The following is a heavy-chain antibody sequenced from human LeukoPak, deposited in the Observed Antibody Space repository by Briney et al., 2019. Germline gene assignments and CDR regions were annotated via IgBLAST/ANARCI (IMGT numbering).Heavy chain of an antibody. CDR3: ARGGSVVVAAPWIRHFDY. CDR2: IIPIFGTA. Sequence: GSSVNVSCKASGGTFSSYAISWVRQAPGQGLEWMGGIIPIFGTANYAQKFQGRVTITADESTSTAYMELSSLRSEDTVVYYCARGGSVVVAAPWIRHFDYWGQGTLVTASS. J-gene: IGHJ4*02. D-gene: IGHD2-15*01. V-gene: IGHV1-69*01. CDR1: GGTFSSYA.